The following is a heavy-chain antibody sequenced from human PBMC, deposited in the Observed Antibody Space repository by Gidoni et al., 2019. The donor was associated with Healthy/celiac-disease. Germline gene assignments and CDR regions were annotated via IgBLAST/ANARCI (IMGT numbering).Heavy chain of an antibody. CDR1: GGSISSGGYY. CDR2: IYYSGST. CDR3: ARERWNYDYYYYGMDV. J-gene: IGHJ6*02. D-gene: IGHD1-7*01. V-gene: IGHV4-31*03. Sequence: QVQLQESGPGLVKPSQTLSLTCTVSGGSISSGGYYWSWIRQHPGKGLEWIGYIYYSGSTYYNPSLKSRVTISVDTSKNQFSLKLSSVTAADTAVYYCARERWNYDYYYYGMDVWGQGTTVTVSS.